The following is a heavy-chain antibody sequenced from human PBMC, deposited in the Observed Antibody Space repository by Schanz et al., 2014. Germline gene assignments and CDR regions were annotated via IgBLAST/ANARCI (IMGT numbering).Heavy chain of an antibody. D-gene: IGHD3-10*01. Sequence: QVQLVESGGGLVKPGGSLRLSCAASGFSFSDYYMSWIRQAPGKGLEWISFINTGSNYINYADSVKGRFTISRDNTKNSLFLQLNSLRADDTAVYYCAKDGPGGSGSYSADGGMDVWGQGTTVTVSS. CDR2: INTGSNYI. CDR1: GFSFSDYY. J-gene: IGHJ6*02. CDR3: AKDGPGGSGSYSADGGMDV. V-gene: IGHV3-11*05.